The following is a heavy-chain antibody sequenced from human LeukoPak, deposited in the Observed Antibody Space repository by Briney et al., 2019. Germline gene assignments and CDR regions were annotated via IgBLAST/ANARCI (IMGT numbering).Heavy chain of an antibody. CDR1: GGSLRPFY. CDR3: ARARILYTYNWFDP. J-gene: IGHJ5*02. Sequence: SETLSLTCGVYGGSLRPFYWSWIRQPPGKGLEWIGYIYYSGSTYYNPSLKSRVTISVDTSKNQFSLKLSSVTAADTAVYYCARARILYTYNWFDPWGQGTLVTVSS. V-gene: IGHV4-30-4*01. CDR2: IYYSGST. D-gene: IGHD2-8*01.